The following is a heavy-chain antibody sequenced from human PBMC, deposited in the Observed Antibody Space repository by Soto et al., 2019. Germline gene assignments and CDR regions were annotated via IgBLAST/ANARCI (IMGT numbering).Heavy chain of an antibody. Sequence: SETLSLTCTVSGGSISSGGYYWSWIRQHPGKGLEWIGYIYYSGGTYYNPSLKSRVTISVDTSKNQFSLKLSSVTAADTAVYYCARGYDFWSGYYSFDYWGQGTLVTVSS. D-gene: IGHD3-3*01. CDR2: IYYSGGT. V-gene: IGHV4-31*03. CDR1: GGSISSGGYY. CDR3: ARGYDFWSGYYSFDY. J-gene: IGHJ4*02.